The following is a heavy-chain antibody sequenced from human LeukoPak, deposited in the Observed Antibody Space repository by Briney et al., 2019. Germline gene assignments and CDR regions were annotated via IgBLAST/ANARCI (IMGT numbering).Heavy chain of an antibody. CDR2: ISSSSGSTI. Sequence: GGSLRLSCAASGFTFSSYSMNWIRQAPGKGLEWVSYISSSSGSTIDYADSVKGRFTISRDNAKNSLFLQMNSLRAEDTAVYYCARENRGHFDYWGQGILVTVSS. J-gene: IGHJ4*02. V-gene: IGHV3-48*04. CDR1: GFTFSSYS. CDR3: ARENRGHFDY. D-gene: IGHD2/OR15-2a*01.